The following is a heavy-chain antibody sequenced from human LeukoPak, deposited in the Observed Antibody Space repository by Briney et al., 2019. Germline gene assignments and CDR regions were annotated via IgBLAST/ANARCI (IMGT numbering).Heavy chain of an antibody. J-gene: IGHJ4*02. CDR1: GFTFSSYA. CDR3: ARRSDSIIFDH. CDR2: IYSGGGT. D-gene: IGHD2-21*01. Sequence: GSLRLSCAASGFTFSSYAMGWVRQASGKGLEWIGSIYSGGGTYYNVPLKSRVTISVDTSKNQISLKLSSVTGADTAVYYCARRSDSIIFDHWGQGTLVTVSS. V-gene: IGHV4-39*01.